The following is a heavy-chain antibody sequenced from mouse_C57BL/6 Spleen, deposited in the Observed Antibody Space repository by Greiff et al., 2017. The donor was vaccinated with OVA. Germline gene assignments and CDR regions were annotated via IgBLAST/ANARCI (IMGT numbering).Heavy chain of an antibody. V-gene: IGHV5-17*01. J-gene: IGHJ4*01. CDR3: ARDYYGSPYYAMDY. CDR1: GFTFSDYG. D-gene: IGHD1-1*01. CDR2: ISSGSSTI. Sequence: DVKLVESGGGLVKPGGSLKLSCAASGFTFSDYGMHWVRQAPEKGLEWVAYISSGSSTIYYADTVKGRFTISRDNAKTTLFLQMTSLRSEDTAMYYCARDYYGSPYYAMDYWGQGNSVTGSS.